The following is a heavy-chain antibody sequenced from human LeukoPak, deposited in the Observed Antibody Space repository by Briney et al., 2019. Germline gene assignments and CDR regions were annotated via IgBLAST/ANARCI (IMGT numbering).Heavy chain of an antibody. CDR2: IYYSGST. CDR3: ASLTAYSSRWTSDY. CDR1: GGSIRSYY. J-gene: IGHJ4*02. V-gene: IGHV4-59*01. D-gene: IGHD6-13*01. Sequence: SETLSLTCTVSGGSIRSYYWTWIRQPPGRGLECIGYIYYSGSTNYNPSLKSRVTISVDTSKNQFSLKLNSVTAADTAVYYCASLTAYSSRWTSDYWGQGTLVTVSS.